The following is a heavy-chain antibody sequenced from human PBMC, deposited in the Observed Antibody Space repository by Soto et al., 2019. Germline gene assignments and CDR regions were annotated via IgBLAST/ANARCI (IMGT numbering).Heavy chain of an antibody. Sequence: QVQLVESGGGVVQPGRSLRLSCAASGFTFSSYAMHWVRQAPGKGLEWVAVISYDGSNKYYADSVKGRFTISRDNSKNTLYLQMNSLRAEDTAVYYCARDNRQGVTGYYYGMDVWGQGTTVTVSS. V-gene: IGHV3-30-3*01. CDR2: ISYDGSNK. D-gene: IGHD3-10*01. CDR1: GFTFSSYA. CDR3: ARDNRQGVTGYYYGMDV. J-gene: IGHJ6*02.